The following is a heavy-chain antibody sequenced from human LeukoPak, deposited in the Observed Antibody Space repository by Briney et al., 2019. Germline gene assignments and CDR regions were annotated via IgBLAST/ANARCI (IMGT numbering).Heavy chain of an antibody. Sequence: PSETLSLTCAVYGGSFSGYYWSWIRQPPGKGLEWIGEINHSGSTNYNPSLKSRVTISVDTSKNQLSLKLSSVTAADTAVYYCARDPYNGGFVDYWGQGTLVTVSS. CDR1: GGSFSGYY. V-gene: IGHV4-34*01. CDR2: INHSGST. J-gene: IGHJ4*02. CDR3: ARDPYNGGFVDY. D-gene: IGHD1-1*01.